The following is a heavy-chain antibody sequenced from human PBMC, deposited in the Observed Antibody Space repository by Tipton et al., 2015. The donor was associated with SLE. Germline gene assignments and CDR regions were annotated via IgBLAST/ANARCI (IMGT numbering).Heavy chain of an antibody. V-gene: IGHV4-39*06. CDR3: ARVRESRYFDL. CDR1: GGSISSAFYY. Sequence: TLSLTCSVSGGSISSAFYYWAWIRQPPGKGLEWIGTIFYSGSTYYNPSLKSRVTMSVDTSKNFFTLRLSSVTAADTAVYYCARVRESRYFDLWGRGTLVTVSS. CDR2: IFYSGST. J-gene: IGHJ2*01.